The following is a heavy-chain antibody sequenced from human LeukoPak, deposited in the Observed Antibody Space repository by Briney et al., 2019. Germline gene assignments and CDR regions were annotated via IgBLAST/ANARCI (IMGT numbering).Heavy chain of an antibody. V-gene: IGHV3-13*01. CDR2: IGTAADT. CDR3: ARGSRAVRWYFDL. D-gene: IGHD6-19*01. CDR1: GFTFSSYD. Sequence: GGSLRLSCAASGFTFSSYDMHWVRQATGEGLEWVSAIGTAADTYYSGSVKGRFTISRDNAKDSSYLQMNNLEAEDTAVYYCARGSRAVRWYFDLWGRGTLVTVSS. J-gene: IGHJ2*01.